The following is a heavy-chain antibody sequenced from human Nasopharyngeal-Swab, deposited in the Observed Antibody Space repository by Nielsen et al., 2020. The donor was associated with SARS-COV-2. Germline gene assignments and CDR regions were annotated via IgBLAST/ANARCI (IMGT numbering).Heavy chain of an antibody. J-gene: IGHJ4*02. D-gene: IGHD6-13*01. CDR2: ISYDGSNK. CDR3: ARLDTTTPGIAAAGTLDY. V-gene: IGHV3-30*03. Sequence: GGSLRLSCAASGFTFSSYDMHWVRQAPGKGLEWVAVISYDGSNKYYADSVKGRFTISRDNSKNTLYLQMNSLRAEDTAVYYCARLDTTTPGIAAAGTLDYWGQGTLVTVSS. CDR1: GFTFSSYD.